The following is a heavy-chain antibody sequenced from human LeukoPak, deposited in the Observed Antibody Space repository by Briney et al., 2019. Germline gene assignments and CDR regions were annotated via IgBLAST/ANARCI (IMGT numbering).Heavy chain of an antibody. CDR3: AKDFDSGGAYDGDHG. CDR1: GFTFNKYP. J-gene: IGHJ4*02. Sequence: GGSLRLSCSVSGFTFNKYPMNWVRQAPGKGLEWISTLAYSGAAHYGDSVKGRFTISRDDSKNTVYLQMNSLRPEDTAIYFCAKDFDSGGAYDGDHGWGQGTLVTVSS. V-gene: IGHV3-23*01. CDR2: LAYSGAA. D-gene: IGHD3-22*01.